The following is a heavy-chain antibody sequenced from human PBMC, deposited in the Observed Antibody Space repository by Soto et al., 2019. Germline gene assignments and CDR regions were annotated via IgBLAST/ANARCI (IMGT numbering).Heavy chain of an antibody. J-gene: IGHJ6*02. CDR1: GFTFNNYA. Sequence: PGGSLRLSCAASGFTFNNYAMSWVRQAPGKGLVWVSRIKSDGSSTSYADSVKGRFTISRDNAKNTLDLQMHGLRAEDMAVYYCARSVRSGSFPYYYYAMDVWGQGTTVTVSS. CDR3: ARSVRSGSFPYYYYAMDV. CDR2: IKSDGSST. D-gene: IGHD3-10*01. V-gene: IGHV3-74*01.